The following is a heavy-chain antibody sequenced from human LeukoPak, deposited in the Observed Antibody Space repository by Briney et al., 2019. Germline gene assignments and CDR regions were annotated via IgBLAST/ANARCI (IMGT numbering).Heavy chain of an antibody. J-gene: IGHJ4*02. CDR3: AKQLGYCSDGSCYFPY. CDR2: ISSDGSKN. Sequence: GRSLRLSCAASGFTFTNYAMHWVRQTPGKGLEWVALISSDGSKNIYADPVQGRFTISRDNSKSTLCLQMNSLRAEDTAVYYCAKQLGYCSDGSCYFPYWGQGTLVTVSS. V-gene: IGHV3-30*18. D-gene: IGHD2-15*01. CDR1: GFTFTNYA.